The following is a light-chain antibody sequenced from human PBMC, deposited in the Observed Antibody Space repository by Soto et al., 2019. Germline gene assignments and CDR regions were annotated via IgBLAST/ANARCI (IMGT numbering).Light chain of an antibody. CDR3: QQYNDWPLT. CDR2: GAS. CDR1: QSVNSN. Sequence: EKVITQSPAALSVSPGERATLSSRASQSVNSNLAWYQRKPGQAPRLLLYGASTRATGIPARLSGRASGTKFTLTISSLQSEASAVYYCQQYNDWPLTFGGGTKVEIK. V-gene: IGKV3-15*01. J-gene: IGKJ4*01.